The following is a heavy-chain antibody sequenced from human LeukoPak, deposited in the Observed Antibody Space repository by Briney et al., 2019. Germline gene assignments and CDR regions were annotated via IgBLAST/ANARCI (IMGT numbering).Heavy chain of an antibody. V-gene: IGHV5-51*01. CDR2: IYPGDSDT. CDR1: GYSFTSYW. Sequence: GEPLKISCKGSGYSFTSYWIGWVRQMPGEGLEWMGIIYPGDSDTRYSPSFQGQVTISADKSISTAYLQWSSLKASDTAMYYCATRSSSWSLDAFDIWGQGTMVTVSS. J-gene: IGHJ3*02. D-gene: IGHD6-13*01. CDR3: ATRSSSWSLDAFDI.